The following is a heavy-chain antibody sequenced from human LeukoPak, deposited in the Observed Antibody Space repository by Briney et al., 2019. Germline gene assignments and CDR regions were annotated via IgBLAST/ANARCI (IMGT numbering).Heavy chain of an antibody. CDR3: ARNYDSSGYHAAFDI. CDR2: ITRSSSYV. CDR1: GFTFNTYT. D-gene: IGHD3-22*01. Sequence: GGSLRLSCAASGFTFNTYTMNWVRQAPGRGLEWLSSITRSSSYVSYADSVKGRFTISRDNAKNSLYLQMNSLRVEDTAVYYCARNYDSSGYHAAFDIWGQGTMVTVSS. V-gene: IGHV3-21*06. J-gene: IGHJ3*02.